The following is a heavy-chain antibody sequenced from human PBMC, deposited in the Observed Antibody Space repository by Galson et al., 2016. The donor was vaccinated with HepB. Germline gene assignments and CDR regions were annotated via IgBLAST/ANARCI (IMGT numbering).Heavy chain of an antibody. D-gene: IGHD6-13*01. CDR3: VKSNLAAPGGFYGMDV. CDR1: GFSFSSYP. V-gene: IGHV3-64D*06. CDR2: ITTNGDDT. J-gene: IGHJ6*02. Sequence: CAASGFSFSSYPMHWVRQAPGKGLGYVSGITTNGDDTKYADSVKGRFTIFRDNSKNTLYLQMRSLRAEDTAVYYCVKSNLAAPGGFYGMDVWGQGTTVTVSS.